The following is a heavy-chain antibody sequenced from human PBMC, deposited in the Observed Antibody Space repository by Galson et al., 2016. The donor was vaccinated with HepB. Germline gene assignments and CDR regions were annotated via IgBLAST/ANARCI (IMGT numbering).Heavy chain of an antibody. D-gene: IGHD6-13*01. V-gene: IGHV3-21*01. CDR3: ARGLSTSSWSEGY. CDR1: GFTFSSYN. J-gene: IGHJ4*02. Sequence: SLRLSCAASGFTFSSYNMHWVRQAPGKGLEWVSSINSRGTNTYYADSVKGRFAISRDNAENSLYLQVNSQRDEDTAVYYCARGLSTSSWSEGYWGEGTLVIVSS. CDR2: INSRGTNT.